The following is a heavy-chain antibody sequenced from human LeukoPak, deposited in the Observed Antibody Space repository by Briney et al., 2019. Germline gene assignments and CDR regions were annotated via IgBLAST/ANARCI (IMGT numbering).Heavy chain of an antibody. CDR2: ISYDGSNK. CDR1: GFTFSSYA. V-gene: IGHV3-30-3*01. Sequence: GRFLRLSCAASGFTFSSYAMHWVRQAPGKGLEWVAVISYDGSNKYYADSVKGRFTISRDNSKNTLYLQMNSLRAEDTAVYYCASNYDSSGPVRFDPWGQGTLVTVSS. J-gene: IGHJ5*02. D-gene: IGHD3-22*01. CDR3: ASNYDSSGPVRFDP.